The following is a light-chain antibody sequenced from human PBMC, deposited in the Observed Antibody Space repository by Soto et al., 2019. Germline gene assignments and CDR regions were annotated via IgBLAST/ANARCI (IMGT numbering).Light chain of an antibody. CDR3: SSLTGSTPLYV. J-gene: IGLJ1*01. V-gene: IGLV2-14*01. Sequence: QSFLTQPASLSGSPGQSITISCTGTSGDVGGYNYVSWYQQHPGKAPKLMIYEVRNRPSGVSNRFSGSKSGNTASLTISGLQAGDEADYYCSSLTGSTPLYVFGTGTKVTVL. CDR2: EVR. CDR1: SGDVGGYNY.